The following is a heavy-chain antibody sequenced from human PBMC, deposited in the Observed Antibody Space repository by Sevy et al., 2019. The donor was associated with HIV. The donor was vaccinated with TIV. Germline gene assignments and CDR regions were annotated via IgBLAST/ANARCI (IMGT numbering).Heavy chain of an antibody. V-gene: IGHV4-59*11. CDR1: GASISSHY. CDR2: IYYSGST. Sequence: SETLSLTCTVSGASISSHYWSWIRQPPGKGLEWIGNIYYSGSTNYNPSLKSRVTMSVDTSKNQFSLKLRSVTAADTAMYYCARALRPYSFDTSTYFDYSGQRTLVTVSS. CDR3: ARALRPYSFDTSTYFDY. J-gene: IGHJ4*02. D-gene: IGHD3-22*01.